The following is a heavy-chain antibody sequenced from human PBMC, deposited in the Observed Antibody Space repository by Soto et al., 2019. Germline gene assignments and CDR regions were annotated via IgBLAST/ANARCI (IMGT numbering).Heavy chain of an antibody. Sequence: EVQLVESGGGLVKPGGSLRLSCAASGFTFSSYSMNWVRQAPGKGLEWVSSISSSSSYIYYADSVKGRFTISRDNAKNSLYMQMNSLIAEDTAVYYCARMGSQRYYYYSMDVWGQGTTVTVSS. CDR3: ARMGSQRYYYYSMDV. V-gene: IGHV3-21*01. CDR2: ISSSSSYI. J-gene: IGHJ6*02. CDR1: GFTFSSYS. D-gene: IGHD6-25*01.